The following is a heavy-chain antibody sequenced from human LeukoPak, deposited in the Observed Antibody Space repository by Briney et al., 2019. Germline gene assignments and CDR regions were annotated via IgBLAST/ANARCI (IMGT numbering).Heavy chain of an antibody. CDR2: INHSGST. CDR1: GGSFSGYY. V-gene: IGHV4-34*01. CDR3: ARGSGSSGWYGGYYFDY. Sequence: SETLSLTCAVYGGSFSGYYWSWIRQPPGKGLEWIGEINHSGSTNYNPSLKSRVTISSDTSKNKFSLKLSSVTAADTAVYYCARGSGSSGWYGGYYFDYWGQGALGTVSS. D-gene: IGHD6-19*01. J-gene: IGHJ4*02.